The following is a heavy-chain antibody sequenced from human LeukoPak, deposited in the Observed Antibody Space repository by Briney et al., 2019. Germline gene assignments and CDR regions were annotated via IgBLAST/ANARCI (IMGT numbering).Heavy chain of an antibody. J-gene: IGHJ4*02. CDR3: AKSVIVVLIFAEYYFDY. Sequence: PGGSLRLSCAASGFTFSSYAMSWVRQAPGKGLEWVSAISGSGDSTYYADSVKGRFTISRDNSKNTLYLQMNSLRAEDTAVYYCAKSVIVVLIFAEYYFDYWGQGTLVTVSS. CDR1: GFTFSSYA. V-gene: IGHV3-23*01. D-gene: IGHD3-22*01. CDR2: ISGSGDST.